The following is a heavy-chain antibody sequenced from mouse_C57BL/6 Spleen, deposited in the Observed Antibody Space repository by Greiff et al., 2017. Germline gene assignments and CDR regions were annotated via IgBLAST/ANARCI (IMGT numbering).Heavy chain of an antibody. CDR3: ARVWDRYYAMDY. V-gene: IGHV3-6*01. D-gene: IGHD4-1*01. CDR2: ISYDGSN. J-gene: IGHJ4*01. CDR1: GYSITSGYY. Sequence: QLQQSGPGLVKPSQSLSLTCSVTGYSITSGYYWNWIRQFPGNKLEWMGYISYDGSNNYNPSLKNRISITRDTSKNQFFLKLNSVTTEDTATYYCARVWDRYYAMDYWGQGTSVTVSS.